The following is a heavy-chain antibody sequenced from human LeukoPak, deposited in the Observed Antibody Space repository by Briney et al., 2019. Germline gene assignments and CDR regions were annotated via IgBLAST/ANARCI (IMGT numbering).Heavy chain of an antibody. CDR2: ISGSGGST. CDR3: TRDSARRHGYNFDY. CDR1: GFTFSSYA. Sequence: GGSLRLSCAASGFTFSSYAMSCVRQAPGKGLEWVSAISGSGGSTYYADSVKGRFTISRDNSKNTLYLQMNSLRAEDTAVYYCTRDSARRHGYNFDYWGQGTLATVSS. D-gene: IGHD5-24*01. J-gene: IGHJ4*02. V-gene: IGHV3-23*01.